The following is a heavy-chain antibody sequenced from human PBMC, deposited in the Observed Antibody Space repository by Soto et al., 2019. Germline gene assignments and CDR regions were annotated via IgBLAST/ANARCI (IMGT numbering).Heavy chain of an antibody. D-gene: IGHD6-19*01. CDR2: IKQDGSET. J-gene: IGHJ4*02. Sequence: GGSLRLSCAASGFTFSSYWMHWVRQAPGKGLEWVANIKQDGSETYYVDSLKGRFSISRDNAKNSLYLQMNSLRAEDTAVYYCARGTYSSGWYPDYFDYWGQGTPVTVSS. V-gene: IGHV3-7*03. CDR1: GFTFSSYW. CDR3: ARGTYSSGWYPDYFDY.